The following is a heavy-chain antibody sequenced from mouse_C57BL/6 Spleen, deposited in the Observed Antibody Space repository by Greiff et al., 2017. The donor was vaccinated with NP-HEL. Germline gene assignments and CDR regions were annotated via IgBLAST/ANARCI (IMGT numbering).Heavy chain of an antibody. CDR1: GFTFSSYG. CDR2: ISSGGSYT. V-gene: IGHV5-6*01. J-gene: IGHJ2*01. D-gene: IGHD1-2*01. Sequence: EVMLVESGGDLVKPGGSLKLSCAASGFTFSSYGMSWVRQTPDKRLEWVATISSGGSYTYYPDSVKGRFTISRDNAKNTLYLQMSSLKSEDTAMYYCARLRDGLDYWGQGTTLTVSS. CDR3: ARLRDGLDY.